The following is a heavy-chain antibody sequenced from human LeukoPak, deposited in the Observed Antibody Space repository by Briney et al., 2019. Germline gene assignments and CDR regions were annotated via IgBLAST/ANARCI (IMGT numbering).Heavy chain of an antibody. V-gene: IGHV1-69*04. Sequence: GASVKVSCKASGGTFSSYAISWVRQAPGQGLEWMGRIIPILGIANYAQKFQGRVTITADKSTSTAYMELSSLRSEDTAVYYCATVIAAETGAGAAFDIWGQGTMVTVSS. CDR2: IIPILGIA. CDR1: GGTFSSYA. CDR3: ATVIAAETGAGAAFDI. D-gene: IGHD6-13*01. J-gene: IGHJ3*02.